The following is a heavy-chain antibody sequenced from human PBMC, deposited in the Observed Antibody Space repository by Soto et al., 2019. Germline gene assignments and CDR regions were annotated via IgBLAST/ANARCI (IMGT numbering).Heavy chain of an antibody. D-gene: IGHD2-2*01. J-gene: IGHJ2*01. CDR2: ISAYNGNT. CDR3: AKVSFPAARQINWYFDL. Sequence: GASVKVSCKASGYTFTSYGISWVRQAPGQGLEWMGWISAYNGNTNYAQKLQGRVTMTTDTSTSTAYMELRSLRSDDTAVYYCAKVSFPAARQINWYFDLWGRGTLVTVSS. CDR1: GYTFTSYG. V-gene: IGHV1-18*01.